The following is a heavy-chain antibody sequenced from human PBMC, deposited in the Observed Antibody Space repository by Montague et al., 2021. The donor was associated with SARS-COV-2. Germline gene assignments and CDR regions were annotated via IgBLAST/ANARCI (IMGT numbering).Heavy chain of an antibody. D-gene: IGHD3-10*01. CDR3: ARDRGLGVAENFDC. CDR2: INHSGST. CDR1: GGSFSGYY. V-gene: IGHV4-34*01. Sequence: SETLSLTCAVYGGSFSGYYWSWIRQSPGKGLEWIGEINHSGSTTYNPSLKSRVTISVDTSKNQFSLKLTSMTAADTAVYYCARDRGLGVAENFDCWGQGTLVTVSS. J-gene: IGHJ4*02.